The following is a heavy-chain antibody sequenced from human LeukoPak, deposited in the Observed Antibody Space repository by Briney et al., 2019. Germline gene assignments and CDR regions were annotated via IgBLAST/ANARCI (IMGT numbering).Heavy chain of an antibody. D-gene: IGHD6-19*01. CDR3: ARGEKQYSSGWYYYYGMDV. V-gene: IGHV4-4*07. CDR1: GGSISSYS. Sequence: KPSETLSLTCTVSGGSISSYSWRWIRQPAGKGLEWIGRIYTSGSTNYNPSLKSRVTMSVDTSKNQFSLKLSSVTAADTAVYYCARGEKQYSSGWYYYYGMDVWGQGTTVTVSS. CDR2: IYTSGST. J-gene: IGHJ6*02.